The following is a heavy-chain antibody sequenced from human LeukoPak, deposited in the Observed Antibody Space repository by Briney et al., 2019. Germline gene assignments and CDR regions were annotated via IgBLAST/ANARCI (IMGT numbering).Heavy chain of an antibody. V-gene: IGHV3-9*01. J-gene: IGHJ4*02. D-gene: IGHD6-19*01. Sequence: GGSLRLSCAASGFTFDDYAMHWVRQAPGKGLEWVSGISWNSGSIGYADSVKGRFTISRDNAKNSLYLQMNSLRAEDTALYYCAKGIEIAVAGTVDYWGQGTLVTVSS. CDR1: GFTFDDYA. CDR3: AKGIEIAVAGTVDY. CDR2: ISWNSGSI.